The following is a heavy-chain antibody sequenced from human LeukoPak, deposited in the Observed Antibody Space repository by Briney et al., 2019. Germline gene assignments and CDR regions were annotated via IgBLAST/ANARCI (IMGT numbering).Heavy chain of an antibody. J-gene: IGHJ4*02. CDR3: VKDEWTTVTTTTFDH. Sequence: PGGSLRLSCAASGFSFDDYAMHWVRQPPGKGLEWVSGVSWNSDTITYGDSAKGRFTISRDNAKNSLYLQMNSLRTEDTALYYCVKDEWTTVTTTTFDHWGQGTLVTVSS. CDR1: GFSFDDYA. CDR2: VSWNSDTI. V-gene: IGHV3-9*01. D-gene: IGHD4-17*01.